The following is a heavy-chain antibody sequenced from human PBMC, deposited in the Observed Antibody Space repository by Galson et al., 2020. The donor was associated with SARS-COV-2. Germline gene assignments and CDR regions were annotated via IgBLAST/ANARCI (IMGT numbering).Heavy chain of an antibody. D-gene: IGHD4-4*01. V-gene: IGHV1-46*01. CDR2: INPSGGST. CDR3: ARDPTVTTHLGDYLDYYYGMDV. Sequence: ASVKVSCKASGYTYTSYYMHWVRQAPGQGLEWMGIINPSGGSTSYAQKFQGRVTMTRDTSTSTVYMELSSLRSEETAVYFCARDPTVTTHLGDYLDYYYGMDVWGQGTTVTVSS. J-gene: IGHJ6*02. CDR1: GYTYTSYY.